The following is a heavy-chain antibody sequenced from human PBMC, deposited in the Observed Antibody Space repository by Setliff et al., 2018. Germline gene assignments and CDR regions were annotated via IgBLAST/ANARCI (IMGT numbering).Heavy chain of an antibody. J-gene: IGHJ6*03. CDR2: IKQDGSEK. CDR1: GFTFSSYA. D-gene: IGHD2-2*01. Sequence: GGSLRLSCAASGFTFSSYAMSWVRQAPGKGLEWVANIKQDGSEKYYVDSVKGRFTISRDNAKNSLYLQMNSLRAEDTAVYYCARARYCSSTSCYYYYYMDVWGKGTTVTVSS. V-gene: IGHV3-7*01. CDR3: ARARYCSSTSCYYYYYMDV.